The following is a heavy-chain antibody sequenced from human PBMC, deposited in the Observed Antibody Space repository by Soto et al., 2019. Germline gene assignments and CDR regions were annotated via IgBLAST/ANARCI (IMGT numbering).Heavy chain of an antibody. Sequence: SETLSLTCAVSGYSITSGHWWSWVRQSPDKGLEWIGEILHSGETTYNPSLRSRVTMSVDKSKNQFSLKLTSVTAADTAVYYCAKNGDYSLEYWGQGTLVTVSS. CDR3: AKNGDYSLEY. J-gene: IGHJ4*02. D-gene: IGHD2-21*02. V-gene: IGHV4-4*02. CDR2: ILHSGET. CDR1: GYSITSGHW.